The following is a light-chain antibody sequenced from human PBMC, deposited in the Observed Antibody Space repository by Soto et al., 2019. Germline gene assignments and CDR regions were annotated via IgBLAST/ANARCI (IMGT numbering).Light chain of an antibody. CDR1: SSNIGRNY. Sequence: QSVLTQPPSASGTPGQRVTISCSGSSSNIGRNYVHWDQQLPGTAPKLFIYRNNQRPSGVTDRFSGSKSGTSASLAISGLRSDDEADYYCLVWDDSLDAWVFGGGTKLTVL. CDR2: RNN. J-gene: IGLJ3*02. CDR3: LVWDDSLDAWV. V-gene: IGLV1-47*01.